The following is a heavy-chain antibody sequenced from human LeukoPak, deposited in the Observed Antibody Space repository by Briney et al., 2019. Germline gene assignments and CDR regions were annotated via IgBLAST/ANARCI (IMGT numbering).Heavy chain of an antibody. V-gene: IGHV3-11*01. D-gene: IGHD7-27*01. CDR3: ARDVRGXTPLKLGMKWFDP. J-gene: IGHJ5*02. CDR1: GFTFSDYY. CDR2: ISNSGDTR. Sequence: PGGSLRLSCAASGFTFSDYYMSWIRQAPGKGLEWLAYISNSGDTRKYADSVTGRFTISRDNAKNSVFLQMNSLRAEDSGVYYCARDVRGXTPLKLGMKWFDPWGQGTRVTVSS.